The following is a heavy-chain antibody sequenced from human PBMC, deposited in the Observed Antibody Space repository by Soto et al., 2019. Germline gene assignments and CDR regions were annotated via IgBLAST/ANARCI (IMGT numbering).Heavy chain of an antibody. V-gene: IGHV3-53*01. CDR1: GFTVSSNY. D-gene: IGHD3-3*01. CDR2: IYSGGST. J-gene: IGHJ4*02. CDR3: ARDLGTTILDY. Sequence: GGSLRLSCAASGFTVSSNYMSWVRQAPGKGLEWVSVIYSGGSTYYADSVKGRFTISRDNSKNTLYLQMNSLRAEDTAVYYCARDLGTTILDYWGQGTLVTVSS.